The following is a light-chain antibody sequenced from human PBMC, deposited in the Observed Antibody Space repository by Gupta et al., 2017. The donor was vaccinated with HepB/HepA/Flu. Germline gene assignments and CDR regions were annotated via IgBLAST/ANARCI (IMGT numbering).Light chain of an antibody. V-gene: IGKV1-5*03. CDR2: KAS. J-gene: IGKJ1*01. CDR3: QQYSRYSWT. CDR1: QSISSW. Sequence: DLQMTQSPSTLSASVGDRVNITCRASQSISSWLAWYQKKPGKVPKLLISKASSLESGVPSMFSGSASGTDFTLTISSLQPDEFATYYCQQYSRYSWTFGQGTKVEIK.